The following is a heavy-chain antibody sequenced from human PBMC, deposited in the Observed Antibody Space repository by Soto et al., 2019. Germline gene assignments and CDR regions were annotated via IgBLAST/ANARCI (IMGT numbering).Heavy chain of an antibody. V-gene: IGHV2-5*02. CDR1: GFSLSTSGVG. D-gene: IGHD2-21*01. Sequence: QITLKESGPTLVKPTQTLTLTCTFSGFSLSTSGVGVGWIRQPPGKALEWLALIYWDDDKYYSPSLKSRLTITTDTSTNHLVLTMTNMDPVDTATYSCAHNLWRHFDLWGRGTLVTVSS. CDR2: IYWDDDK. J-gene: IGHJ2*01. CDR3: AHNLWRHFDL.